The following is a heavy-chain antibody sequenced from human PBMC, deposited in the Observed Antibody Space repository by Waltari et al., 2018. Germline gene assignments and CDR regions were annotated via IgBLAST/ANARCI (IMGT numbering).Heavy chain of an antibody. J-gene: IGHJ6*03. CDR3: ARLGYSMIGGGTYSYYMDV. D-gene: IGHD3-10*01. CDR1: GGSLSGFY. Sequence: QVQLQQWGAGLLKPSETLSLTCGVDGGSLSGFYWGWIRQPPGKGLEWIGEINYIGRTNYPPYLKSRVTISIDTSKNQFSLRLSSVTAADTAVYYCARLGYSMIGGGTYSYYMDVWGTGATVTIS. CDR2: INYIGRT. V-gene: IGHV4-34*02.